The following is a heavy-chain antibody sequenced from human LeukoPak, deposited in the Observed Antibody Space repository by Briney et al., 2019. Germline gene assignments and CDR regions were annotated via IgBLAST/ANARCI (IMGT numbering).Heavy chain of an antibody. Sequence: GGSLRLSCAASGFNFASNWMHWVRQTPGKGLMWVSRINSGGSGTSYADSVEGRFTISRDNAKNTLYLQMNNLRAEDTAVYYCATDRATQYFDYWGQGTLVSVSS. CDR1: GFNFASNW. CDR2: INSGGSGT. CDR3: ATDRATQYFDY. J-gene: IGHJ4*02. D-gene: IGHD2-15*01. V-gene: IGHV3-74*01.